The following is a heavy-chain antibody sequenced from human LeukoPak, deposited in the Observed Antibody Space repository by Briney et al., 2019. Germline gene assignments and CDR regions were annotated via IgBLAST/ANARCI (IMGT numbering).Heavy chain of an antibody. CDR1: GYTFTVYY. V-gene: IGHV1-2*02. CDR2: INPNSGGT. CDR3: ARHSSGWYFLDY. J-gene: IGHJ4*02. D-gene: IGHD6-19*01. Sequence: ASVKVSCKASGYTFTVYYMHWVRQAPGQGLEWMGWINPNSGGTNYAQKFQGRVTMTRDTSISAAYMELSRLRSDDTAVYYCARHSSGWYFLDYWGQGTLVTVSS.